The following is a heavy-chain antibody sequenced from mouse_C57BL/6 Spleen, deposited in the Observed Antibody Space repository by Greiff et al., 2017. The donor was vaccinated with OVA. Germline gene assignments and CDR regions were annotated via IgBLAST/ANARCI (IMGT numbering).Heavy chain of an antibody. CDR2: ISNGGGST. D-gene: IGHD2-4*01. CDR1: GFTFSDYY. J-gene: IGHJ3*01. Sequence: EVKLVESGGGLVQPGGSLKLSCAASGFTFSDYYMYWVRQTPEKRLEWVAYISNGGGSTYYPDTVKGRFTISRDNAKNTLYLQMSRLKSEDTAMYYCARHYYDFDGGFAYWGQGTLVTVSA. CDR3: ARHYYDFDGGFAY. V-gene: IGHV5-12*01.